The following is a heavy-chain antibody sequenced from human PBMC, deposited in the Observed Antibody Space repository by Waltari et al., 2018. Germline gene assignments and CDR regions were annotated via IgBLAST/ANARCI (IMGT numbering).Heavy chain of an antibody. CDR3: ARPRGSSSSSYYYYGMDV. CDR1: GGTFSSYA. J-gene: IGHJ6*02. D-gene: IGHD6-6*01. V-gene: IGHV1-69*08. Sequence: QVQLVQSGAEVKKPGSSVKVPCKASGGTFSSYAISWVRQAPGQGLEWMGRIIPIFGTANYAQKFQGRVTITADKSTSTAYMELSSLRSEDTAVYYCARPRGSSSSSYYYYGMDVWGQGTTVTVSS. CDR2: IIPIFGTA.